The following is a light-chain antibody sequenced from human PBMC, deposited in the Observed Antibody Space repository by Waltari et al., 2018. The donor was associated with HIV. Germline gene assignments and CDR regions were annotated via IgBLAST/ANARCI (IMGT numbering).Light chain of an antibody. J-gene: IGLJ3*02. V-gene: IGLV1-44*01. CDR3: STWDASLNGWV. CDR1: SSSIGNYT. CDR2: SNM. Sequence: QSVLTQPPSASGTPGQRVTISCSGSSSSIGNYTINWYRQLPGMAPKLLIYSNMRRPSGVTDRCSGSKSGTSASLAISGLQSEDEADYSCSTWDASLNGWVFGGGTKLTVL.